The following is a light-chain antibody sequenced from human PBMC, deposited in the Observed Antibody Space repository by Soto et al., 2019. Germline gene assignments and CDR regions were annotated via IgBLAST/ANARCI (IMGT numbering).Light chain of an antibody. J-gene: IGKJ1*01. CDR1: QSVSSN. CDR2: GAS. Sequence: EIVMTQSPATLSVSPGERATLSCRASQSVSSNLAWYQQKPGQAPRLLIYGASTWATGIPARFSGSGSWTEFTLTIRSRQSEDFAIYFCQQYNNWPPDRTFGQGTKVEIK. CDR3: QQYNNWPPDRT. V-gene: IGKV3-15*01.